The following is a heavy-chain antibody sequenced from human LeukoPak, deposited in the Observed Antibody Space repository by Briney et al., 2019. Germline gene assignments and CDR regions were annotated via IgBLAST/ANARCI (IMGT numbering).Heavy chain of an antibody. CDR3: ARRGITMVRGPFNWFDP. J-gene: IGHJ5*02. CDR2: IYYSGSS. D-gene: IGHD3-10*01. Sequence: SETLSLTCTVSGGSISSGDYYWSWIRQPPGKGLEWIGYIYYSGSSYYNPSLKSRVTISVDTSKNQFSLKLSSVTAADTAVYYCARRGITMVRGPFNWFDPWGQGTLVTVSS. V-gene: IGHV4-30-4*01. CDR1: GGSISSGDYY.